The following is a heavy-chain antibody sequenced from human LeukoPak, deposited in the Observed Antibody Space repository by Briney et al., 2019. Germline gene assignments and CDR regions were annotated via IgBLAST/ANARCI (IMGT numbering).Heavy chain of an antibody. V-gene: IGHV3-21*01. Sequence: PGGSLRLSCAASGFTFSSYSMNWVRQAPGKGLEWVSSISSSSSYIYYADSAKGRFTISRDNAKNSLYLQVNSLRAEDTAVYYCARDSAVAWGGYWGQGTLVTVSS. CDR1: GFTFSSYS. CDR3: ARDSAVAWGGY. J-gene: IGHJ4*02. D-gene: IGHD6-19*01. CDR2: ISSSSSYI.